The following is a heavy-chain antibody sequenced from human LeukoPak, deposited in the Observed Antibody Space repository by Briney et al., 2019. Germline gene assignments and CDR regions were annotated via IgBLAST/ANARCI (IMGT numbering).Heavy chain of an antibody. D-gene: IGHD1-7*01. J-gene: IGHJ4*02. V-gene: IGHV3-20*04. CDR3: ARAGLYNWNYEGTAYFDY. CDR1: GFTFDDYA. Sequence: PGRSLRLSCAASGFTFDDYAMHWVRQAPGKGLEWVSGINWNGGSTGYADSVKGRFTISRDNAKNSLYLQMNSLRAEDTALYYCARAGLYNWNYEGTAYFDYWGQGTLVTVSS. CDR2: INWNGGST.